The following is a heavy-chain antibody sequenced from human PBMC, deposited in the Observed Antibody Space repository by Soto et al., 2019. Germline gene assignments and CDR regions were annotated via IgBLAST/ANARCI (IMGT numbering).Heavy chain of an antibody. CDR1: GGSISSGGYY. J-gene: IGHJ6*02. Sequence: LSLTCTVSGGSISSGGYYWSWIRQHPGKGLEWIGYIYYSGGTYYNPSLKSRVTISVDTSKNLFSLKLSSVTAADTAMYYCASFGGAHYDFWSGYSYGMDVWGQGTTVTVSS. D-gene: IGHD3-3*01. CDR2: IYYSGGT. V-gene: IGHV4-31*03. CDR3: ASFGGAHYDFWSGYSYGMDV.